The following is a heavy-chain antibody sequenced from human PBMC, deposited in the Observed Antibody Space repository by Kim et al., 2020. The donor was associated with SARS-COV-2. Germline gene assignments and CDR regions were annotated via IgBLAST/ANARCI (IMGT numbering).Heavy chain of an antibody. V-gene: IGHV1-69*13. D-gene: IGHD1-26*01. CDR2: IIPIFGTA. Sequence: SVKVSCKASGGTFSSYAISWVRQAPGQGLEWMGGIIPIFGTANYAQKFQGRVTITADESTSTAYMELSSLRSEDTAVYYCARGGVVGATTYFDYWGQGTLVTVSS. J-gene: IGHJ4*02. CDR3: ARGGVVGATTYFDY. CDR1: GGTFSSYA.